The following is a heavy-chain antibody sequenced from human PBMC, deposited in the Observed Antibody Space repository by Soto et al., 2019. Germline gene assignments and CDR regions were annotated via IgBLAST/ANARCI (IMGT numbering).Heavy chain of an antibody. D-gene: IGHD2-15*01. CDR3: ATEDRIAPQY. V-gene: IGHV3-33*01. CDR1: GFTFTSYG. J-gene: IGHJ4*02. CDR2: IWYDGNEK. Sequence: QVQLVESGGGVVQPGTSLRLSCAASGFTFTSYGIHWVRQAPGKGLEWLAIIWYDGNEKYYADSVQGRFIISRDNSKNIVYLQMSNLRAEDTAVYHCATEDRIAPQYWGQGVLVTVST.